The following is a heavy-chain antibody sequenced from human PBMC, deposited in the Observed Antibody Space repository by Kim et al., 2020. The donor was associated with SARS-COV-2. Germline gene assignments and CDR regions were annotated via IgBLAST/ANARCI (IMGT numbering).Heavy chain of an antibody. D-gene: IGHD3-10*01. Sequence: GGSLRLSCAASGFTFSSYGMHWVRQAPGKGLEWMSFISNDGNNDYYADSVKGRFTISRDNSNNTLYLQMNSLRAEDTAVYYCARDSNYFGSGSYLDYWGQGTLVTVSS. CDR1: GFTFSSYG. J-gene: IGHJ4*02. CDR3: ARDSNYFGSGSYLDY. CDR2: ISNDGNND. V-gene: IGHV3-30*03.